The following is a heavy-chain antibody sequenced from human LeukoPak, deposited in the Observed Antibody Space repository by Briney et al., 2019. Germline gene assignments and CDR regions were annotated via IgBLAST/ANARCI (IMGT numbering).Heavy chain of an antibody. CDR3: ASVVGATTVDY. V-gene: IGHV4-39*01. CDR1: GGSISSSSYY. CDR2: IYYSAST. Sequence: SETLSLTCTVSGGSISSSSYYWGWIRQPPGKGLEWMGSIYYSASTYYNPSLKSRVPISVDTSKNQFSLKLSSVTAADTAVYYCASVVGATTVDYWGQGTLVTVSS. D-gene: IGHD1-26*01. J-gene: IGHJ4*02.